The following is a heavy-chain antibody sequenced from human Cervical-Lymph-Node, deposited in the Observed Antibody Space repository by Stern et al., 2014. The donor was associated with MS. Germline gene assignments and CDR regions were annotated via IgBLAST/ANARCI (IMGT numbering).Heavy chain of an antibody. D-gene: IGHD1-26*01. V-gene: IGHV1-69*01. J-gene: IGHJ6*02. CDR1: GGTFSSYA. CDR3: ARGELKEGLVRGMDV. Sequence: DQLVESGAEVKKPGSSVKVSCKASGGTFSSYAISWVRQAPGQGLEWMGGIIPIVGTANYAQKFQGRVKIPAERSKSTAYMELSSLRSEDTAVYYCARGELKEGLVRGMDVWGQGTTVTVSS. CDR2: IIPIVGTA.